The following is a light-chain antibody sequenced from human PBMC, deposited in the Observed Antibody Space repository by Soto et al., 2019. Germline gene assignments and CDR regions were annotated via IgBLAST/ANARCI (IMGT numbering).Light chain of an antibody. V-gene: IGKV1-5*01. Sequence: DIQITQSPSTLSASVGDRVTMTCRASQSISSWLAWYQQKPGKAPKLLIYDASSLESGVPSRFSGSGSGTEFTLTISSLQPDDFATYYCQQYNSYLITFGQGTRLEI. CDR2: DAS. CDR3: QQYNSYLIT. J-gene: IGKJ5*01. CDR1: QSISSW.